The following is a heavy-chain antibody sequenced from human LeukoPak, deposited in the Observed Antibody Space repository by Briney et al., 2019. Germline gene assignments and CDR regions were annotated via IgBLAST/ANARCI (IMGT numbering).Heavy chain of an antibody. CDR1: GYTFTSYG. CDR3: ARVSADYDSSGYYYGLRFDY. CDR2: ISAYNGNT. D-gene: IGHD3-22*01. J-gene: IGHJ4*02. V-gene: IGHV1-18*01. Sequence: ASVKVSCKASGYTFTSYGISWVRQAPGQGLEWMGWISAYNGNTNYAQKLQGRVTMTTDTSTSTAYMELRSLRSDDTAVYYCARVSADYDSSGYYYGLRFDYWGQGTLVTVSS.